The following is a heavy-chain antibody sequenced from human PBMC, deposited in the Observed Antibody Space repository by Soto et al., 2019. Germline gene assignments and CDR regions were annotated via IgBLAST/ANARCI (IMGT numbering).Heavy chain of an antibody. D-gene: IGHD1-26*01. Sequence: ASVKVSCKASGYTFTSYYMHWVRQAPGQGLEWMGIINPSGGSTSYAQKFQGRVTISRDESTSTVYMEVKSLRSEDTAVYYCARDHSLVGGTYYFDSWGQGTLVTVSS. CDR1: GYTFTSYY. J-gene: IGHJ4*02. CDR3: ARDHSLVGGTYYFDS. V-gene: IGHV1-46*01. CDR2: INPSGGST.